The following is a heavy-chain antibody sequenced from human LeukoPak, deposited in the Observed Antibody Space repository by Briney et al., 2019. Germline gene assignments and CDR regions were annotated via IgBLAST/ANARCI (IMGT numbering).Heavy chain of an antibody. V-gene: IGHV4-4*07. CDR2: IYTSGST. CDR3: ARGGVDWTFDY. Sequence: SETLSLTCTVSGGSLSNYYWSWIRQPAGNGREGIGHIYTSGSTNYNPSLKSRVTMSVDTSKNQFSLNLSSVTAADTAVYYCARGGVDWTFDYWGQGTLVTVSS. D-gene: IGHD3-9*01. J-gene: IGHJ4*02. CDR1: GGSLSNYY.